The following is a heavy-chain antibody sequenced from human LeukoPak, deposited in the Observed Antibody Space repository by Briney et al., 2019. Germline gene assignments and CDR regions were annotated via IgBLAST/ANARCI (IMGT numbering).Heavy chain of an antibody. J-gene: IGHJ4*02. V-gene: IGHV3-48*04. CDR1: GLTFSSDA. Sequence: GGSLRLSCAASGLTFSSDAMNWVRQAPGKGLEWVSYISSRSSSKYYTDSVKGRFTISGDNAKNSLYLQMNSLRAEDTAVYYCVSLLSQGQQLLPCWGQGTLVTVSS. CDR2: ISSRSSSK. CDR3: VSLLSQGQQLLPC. D-gene: IGHD6-13*01.